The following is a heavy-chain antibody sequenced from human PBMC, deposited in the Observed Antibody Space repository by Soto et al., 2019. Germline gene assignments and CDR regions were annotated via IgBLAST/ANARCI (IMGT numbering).Heavy chain of an antibody. CDR2: IYSGGSK. Sequence: EVQLVESGGGLVQPGGSLRLSCAASGFTVSSNYMSWVRQAPGKGLEGVSVIYSGGSKYYADSVKSRFTISRDKSENTLYLQMISLGAEAAAVYYCARTCSGGTCSFDYWGQGTLVTVSS. V-gene: IGHV3-66*01. CDR1: GFTVSSNY. J-gene: IGHJ4*02. CDR3: ARTCSGGTCSFDY. D-gene: IGHD2-15*01.